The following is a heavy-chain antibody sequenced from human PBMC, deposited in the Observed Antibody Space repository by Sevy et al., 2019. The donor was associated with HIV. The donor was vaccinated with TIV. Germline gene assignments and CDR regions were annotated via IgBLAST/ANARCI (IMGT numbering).Heavy chain of an antibody. D-gene: IGHD3-10*01. CDR3: QKLRGGYGNGWFYYYMDV. Sequence: SETLSLTCSVTGGSIRRGDYFWGWIRQSPGKGLEWIGSITDSGSTYYNPSLKSRVTMSVDTSKNQFSLKLSSVTAADTAVHYWQKLRGGYGNGWFYYYMDVWGKGTTVTVSS. V-gene: IGHV4-39*01. CDR2: ITDSGST. CDR1: GGSIRRGDYF. J-gene: IGHJ6*03.